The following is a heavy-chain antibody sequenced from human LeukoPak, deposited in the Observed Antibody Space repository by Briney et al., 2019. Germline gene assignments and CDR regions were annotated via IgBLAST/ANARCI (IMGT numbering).Heavy chain of an antibody. V-gene: IGHV3-7*01. J-gene: IGHJ4*02. Sequence: GGSLRLSCAASGFTFSNYWMSWVRQAPGKGLEWVANIKQDESERYYVDSVKGRFTISRDNAKNSLYLQMNSLRAEDTAVYYCARDKIVGATFLDYWGQGPLVTVSS. CDR2: IKQDESER. CDR1: GFTFSNYW. D-gene: IGHD1-26*01. CDR3: ARDKIVGATFLDY.